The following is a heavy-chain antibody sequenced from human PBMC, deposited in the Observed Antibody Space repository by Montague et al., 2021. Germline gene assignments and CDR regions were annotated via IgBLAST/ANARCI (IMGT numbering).Heavy chain of an antibody. V-gene: IGHV3-74*01. CDR2: ITLDGSST. D-gene: IGHD6-13*01. CDR1: GFSFRSYW. CDR3: ARNWASAAPGAFDI. Sequence: SLRLSCAAAGFSFRSYWMHWVRQAPGKGLLWVARITLDGSSTTFADSVKGRFTTSRDNAKATLYLQMNSLRVEDTAVYYCARNWASAAPGAFDIWGQGTMVTVSS. J-gene: IGHJ3*02.